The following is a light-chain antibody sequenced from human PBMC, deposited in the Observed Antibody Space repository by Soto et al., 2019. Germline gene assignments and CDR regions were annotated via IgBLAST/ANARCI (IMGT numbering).Light chain of an antibody. CDR3: QQCYGTPIT. Sequence: DIQMTQSPSSLSASVGERVTITCRASQSISRYLNWYQQKPGKAPNLLIYVASSLQSEVPSRFSGSGSGTDFTLTITSLQPEDFATYYCQQCYGTPITFGQGTRLEIK. V-gene: IGKV1-39*01. J-gene: IGKJ5*01. CDR2: VAS. CDR1: QSISRY.